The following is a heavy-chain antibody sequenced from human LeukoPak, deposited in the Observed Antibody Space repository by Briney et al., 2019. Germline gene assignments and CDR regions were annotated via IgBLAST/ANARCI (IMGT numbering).Heavy chain of an antibody. CDR1: GYSFIGYF. V-gene: IGHV1-2*02. CDR2: INPNTGAT. D-gene: IGHD4-11*01. Sequence: ASVKVSCKASGYSFIGYFMHWVRQAPGQGLEWVGWINPNTGATKYAQKFQGRVILTRDTSINTVYMEVSSLRPDDTAVFYCARSLTSNQGWFDPWGQGTLVTVSS. J-gene: IGHJ5*02. CDR3: ARSLTSNQGWFDP.